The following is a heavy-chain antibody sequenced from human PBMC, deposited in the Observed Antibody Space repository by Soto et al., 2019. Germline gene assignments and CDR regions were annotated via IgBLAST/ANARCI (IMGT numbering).Heavy chain of an antibody. CDR3: ARAKFEDYDILTGYDAFDI. D-gene: IGHD3-9*01. CDR2: ISSSGSTI. J-gene: IGHJ3*02. V-gene: IGHV3-48*03. Sequence: GGSLRLSCAASGFTFSSYEMNWVRQAQGEGLEWVSYISSSGSTIYYEDSVKGRFTISRDNAKNSLYLQMNSLRAEDTAVYYCARAKFEDYDILTGYDAFDIWGQGTMVTVSS. CDR1: GFTFSSYE.